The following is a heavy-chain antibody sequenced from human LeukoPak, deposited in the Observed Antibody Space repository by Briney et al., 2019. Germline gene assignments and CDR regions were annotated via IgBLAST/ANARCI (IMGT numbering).Heavy chain of an antibody. J-gene: IGHJ5*02. Sequence: SGVSLRLSCAASVVTLSPYGMHGVRQAPGKGRVWVAVISYEGGTQHYADAVKGRFIISRDNPRNTLYLQMNILRTEDTAVYYCAKEGTPHVSTWYDLWGQGTQVIVSS. D-gene: IGHD3-10*01. CDR3: AKEGTPHVSTWYDL. CDR1: VVTLSPYG. V-gene: IGHV3-30*18. CDR2: ISYEGGTQ.